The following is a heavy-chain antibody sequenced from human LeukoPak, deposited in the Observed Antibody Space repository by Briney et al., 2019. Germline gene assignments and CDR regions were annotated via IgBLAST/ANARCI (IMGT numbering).Heavy chain of an antibody. D-gene: IGHD3-22*01. CDR3: ASNSYYYDSSGYYDY. Sequence: ASVKVSCKASGGTFSSYAISWVRQAPGQGLEWMGGIIPIFGTANYAQKFQGRVTITTDESTSTAYMELSSLRSEDTAVYYCASNSYYYDSSGYYDYWGQGTLVTVSS. V-gene: IGHV1-69*05. CDR1: GGTFSSYA. CDR2: IIPIFGTA. J-gene: IGHJ4*02.